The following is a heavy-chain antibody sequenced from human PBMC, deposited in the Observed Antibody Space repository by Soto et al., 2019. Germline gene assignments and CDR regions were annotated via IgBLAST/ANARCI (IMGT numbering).Heavy chain of an antibody. V-gene: IGHV1-8*01. D-gene: IGHD4-17*01. CDR3: ARGLYYYGDYGVWFDP. CDR1: GYTFTSYD. J-gene: IGHJ5*02. Sequence: QVQLVQSGAEVKKPGPSVKVSCKASGYTFTSYDINWVRQATGQGLEWMGWMNPNSGNTGYAQKFQGRVTMTRNTSMSTAYMELSSLRSEDTAVYYCARGLYYYGDYGVWFDPWGQGTLVTVSS. CDR2: MNPNSGNT.